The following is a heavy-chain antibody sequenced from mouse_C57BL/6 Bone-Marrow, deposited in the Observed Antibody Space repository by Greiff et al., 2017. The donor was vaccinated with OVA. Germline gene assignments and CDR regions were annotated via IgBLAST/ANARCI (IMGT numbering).Heavy chain of an antibody. Sequence: VQLKQSGAELVRPGASVKLSCTASGFNIKDDYMHWVKQRPEQGLEWIGWIDPENGDTEYASKFQGKATITADTSSNTAYPQLSSLTSEDTAVYYCTTGNYEFAYWGQGTLVTVSA. CDR1: GFNIKDDY. CDR3: TTGNYEFAY. CDR2: IDPENGDT. J-gene: IGHJ3*01. D-gene: IGHD2-1*01. V-gene: IGHV14-4*01.